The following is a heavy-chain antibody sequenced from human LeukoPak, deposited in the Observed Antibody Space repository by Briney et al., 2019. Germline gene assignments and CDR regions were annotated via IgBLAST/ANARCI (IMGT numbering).Heavy chain of an antibody. D-gene: IGHD3-10*01. CDR1: GGSFSGYY. CDR2: INHSGST. J-gene: IGHJ6*02. Sequence: SETLSLTCAVYGGSFSGYYWSWIRQPPGKGLEWIGEINHSGSTYYNPSLKSRVTISVDTSKNQFSLKLSSVTAADTAVYYCARFGFARHYYYGMDVWGQGTTVTVSS. V-gene: IGHV4-34*01. CDR3: ARFGFARHYYYGMDV.